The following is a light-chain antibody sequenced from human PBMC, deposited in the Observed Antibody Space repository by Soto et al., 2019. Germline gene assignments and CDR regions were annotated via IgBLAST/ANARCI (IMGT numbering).Light chain of an antibody. CDR3: QQFGRSPWT. Sequence: EIVLTQSPDTLSLSPGERGTLSCRASQSVSSSYLAWYQQKPGQATRLLIYGASSRATGIPDRFSVSGSGTDFTLTISRLEPEDFAVYYCQQFGRSPWTFGQGTKVEVK. J-gene: IGKJ1*01. CDR2: GAS. CDR1: QSVSSSY. V-gene: IGKV3-20*01.